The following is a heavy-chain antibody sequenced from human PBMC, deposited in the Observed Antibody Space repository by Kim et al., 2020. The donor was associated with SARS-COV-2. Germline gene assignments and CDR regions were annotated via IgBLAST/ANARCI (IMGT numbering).Heavy chain of an antibody. CDR1: GFTFSSYW. V-gene: IGHV3-7*01. CDR2: IKQDGSEK. Sequence: GGSLRLSCAASGFTFSSYWMSWVRQAPGKGLEWVANIKQDGSEKYYLDSVKGRFTVSRDNAENSLYLQMNSLRAEDTAVYYCASLDTAMVNGDYWGQGTLVTVSS. J-gene: IGHJ4*02. CDR3: ASLDTAMVNGDY. D-gene: IGHD5-18*01.